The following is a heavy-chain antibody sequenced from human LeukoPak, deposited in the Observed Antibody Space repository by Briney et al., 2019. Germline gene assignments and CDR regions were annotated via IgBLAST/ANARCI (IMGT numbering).Heavy chain of an antibody. Sequence: PGGSLRLSCAASGFTFSGYSMNWVRQAPGKGLEWVSSISTTSDYIHYADSLEGRVATSRDNAKNSQYLQMNSLRAEDTAIYYCARGGIYSQGFDYWGQGSLVTVSS. V-gene: IGHV3-21*01. D-gene: IGHD6-13*01. CDR3: ARGGIYSQGFDY. J-gene: IGHJ4*02. CDR1: GFTFSGYS. CDR2: ISTTSDYI.